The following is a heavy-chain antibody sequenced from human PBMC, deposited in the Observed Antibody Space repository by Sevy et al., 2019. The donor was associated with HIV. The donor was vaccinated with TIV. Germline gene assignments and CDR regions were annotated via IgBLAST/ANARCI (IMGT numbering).Heavy chain of an antibody. J-gene: IGHJ4*02. D-gene: IGHD1-26*01. CDR3: AKEEEHYFYDY. CDR2: IYSGGST. CDR1: GFTVSSNY. V-gene: IGHV3-66*01. Sequence: GGSLRLSCAASGFTVSSNYMSWVRQAPGKGLEWVSVIYSGGSTYYADSVKGRFTISRDNSENTLYLQMNSLRTEDTAVYHCAKEEEHYFYDYWGQGTLVTVSS.